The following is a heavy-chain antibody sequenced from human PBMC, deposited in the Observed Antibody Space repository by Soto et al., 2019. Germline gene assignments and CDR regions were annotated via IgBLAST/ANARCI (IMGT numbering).Heavy chain of an antibody. J-gene: IGHJ4*01. CDR1: GFTFSDYV. D-gene: IGHD3-22*01. CDR2: ITTNDGRT. CDR3: AKARISLITVGLDY. V-gene: IGHV3-23*01. Sequence: PGGSLRLSCEASGFTFSDYVMHWVRQAPGKGLEWVSSITTNDGRTYYADSVRGRFAISRDNSRNTLYLQMNSLRADDTADYYCAKARISLITVGLDYRGHGTLVTVSS.